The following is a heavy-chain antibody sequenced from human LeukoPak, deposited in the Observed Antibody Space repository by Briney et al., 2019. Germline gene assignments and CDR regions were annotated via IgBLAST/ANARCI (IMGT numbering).Heavy chain of an antibody. V-gene: IGHV1-46*01. CDR2: INPSGGST. Sequence: ASVKVSCKASGYTFTSYYMHWVRQAPGQGLEWMGIINPSGGSTSYAQKFQGRVTMTRDTSTSTVYMELSSLRSEDTVVYYCARGLTYYYDSSGYIGDYWGQGTLVTVSS. J-gene: IGHJ4*02. D-gene: IGHD3-22*01. CDR3: ARGLTYYYDSSGYIGDY. CDR1: GYTFTSYY.